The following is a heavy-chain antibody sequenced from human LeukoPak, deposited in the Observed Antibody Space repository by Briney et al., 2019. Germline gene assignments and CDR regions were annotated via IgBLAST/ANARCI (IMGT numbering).Heavy chain of an antibody. CDR2: ISGSGGST. J-gene: IGHJ4*02. D-gene: IGHD2-21*02. CDR3: AKWAKNDFTEVDY. Sequence: PGGSVTLSCAASGFTFSSYAMRWLRQAPGKGREWVSAISGSGGSTYYADSVKGRFTISRDNSKNTLYLQMNSLRAEDTAVYYCAKWAKNDFTEVDYWGQGTLVTVSS. V-gene: IGHV3-23*01. CDR1: GFTFSSYA.